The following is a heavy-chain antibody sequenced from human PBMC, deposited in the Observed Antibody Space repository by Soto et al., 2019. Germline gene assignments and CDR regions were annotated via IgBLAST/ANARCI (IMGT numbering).Heavy chain of an antibody. CDR1: GGSISSGGYS. CDR2: IYWDDDK. J-gene: IGHJ5*02. CDR3: AHSLIGYYYDSSGSNWFDP. D-gene: IGHD3-22*01. V-gene: IGHV2-5*08. Sequence: TLSLTCAVFGGSISSGGYSWSWIRQPPGKALEWLALIYWDDDKRYSPSLKSRLTITKDTSKNQVVLTMTNMDPVDTATYYCAHSLIGYYYDSSGSNWFDPWGQGTLVTVSS.